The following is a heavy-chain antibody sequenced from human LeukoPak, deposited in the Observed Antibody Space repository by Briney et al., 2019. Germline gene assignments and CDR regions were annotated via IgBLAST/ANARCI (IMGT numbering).Heavy chain of an antibody. D-gene: IGHD5-12*01. V-gene: IGHV3-30*18. J-gene: IGHJ4*02. CDR2: ISYDGSNK. CDR3: AKDGEYSGYDPSTSDY. Sequence: GGSLRLSCAASGFTFSSDWMHWVRQAPGKGLEWVAVISYDGSNKYYADSVKGRFTISRDNSKNTLYPQMNSLRAEDTAVYYCAKDGEYSGYDPSTSDYWGQGTLVTVSS. CDR1: GFTFSSDW.